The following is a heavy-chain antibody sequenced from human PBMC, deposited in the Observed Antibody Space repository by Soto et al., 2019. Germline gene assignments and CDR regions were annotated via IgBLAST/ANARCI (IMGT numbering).Heavy chain of an antibody. D-gene: IGHD3-22*01. CDR2: IIPILGIA. J-gene: IGHJ4*02. CDR1: GGTCGSYT. CDR3: ARDSYYYDSSGYYWPY. V-gene: IGHV1-69*04. Sequence: SLKVCYNASGGTCGSYTISWVRQDPGQGLEWMGRIIPILGIANYAQKFQGRVTITADKSTSTAYMELSSLRSEDTAVYYCARDSYYYDSSGYYWPYWGQGTLVTVSS.